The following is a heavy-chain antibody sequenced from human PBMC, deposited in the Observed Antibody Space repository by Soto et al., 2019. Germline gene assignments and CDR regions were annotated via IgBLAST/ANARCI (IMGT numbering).Heavy chain of an antibody. D-gene: IGHD2-15*01. V-gene: IGHV1-69*02. Sequence: ASVKVSCKASGGAFSRNIITWVRQAPGQGLEWMGRIIPIHNITNYAQKFQGRVTVTADKSTSTAYLELSSLRSEDTAVYYCAAYNGYDWRYCSGGSCSSLVYWGQGTLVTVSS. J-gene: IGHJ4*02. CDR1: GGAFSRNI. CDR3: AAYNGYDWRYCSGGSCSSLVY. CDR2: IIPIHNIT.